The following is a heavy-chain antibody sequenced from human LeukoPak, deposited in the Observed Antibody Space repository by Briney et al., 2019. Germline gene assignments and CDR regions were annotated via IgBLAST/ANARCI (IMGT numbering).Heavy chain of an antibody. D-gene: IGHD2-15*01. CDR1: GYTFTSYG. Sequence: GASVKVSCKASGYTFTSYGISWVPQAPGQGLGWMGWISAYNGNTNYAQKLQGRVTMTTDTSTSTACMELRSLRSDDTAVYYCARELVVVAPDGMDVWGQGTTVTVSS. CDR3: ARELVVVAPDGMDV. CDR2: ISAYNGNT. J-gene: IGHJ6*02. V-gene: IGHV1-18*01.